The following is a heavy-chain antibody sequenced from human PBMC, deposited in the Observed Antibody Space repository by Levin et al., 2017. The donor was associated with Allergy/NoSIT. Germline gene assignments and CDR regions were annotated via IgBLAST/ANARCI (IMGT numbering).Heavy chain of an antibody. J-gene: IGHJ4*02. V-gene: IGHV4-4*02. D-gene: IGHD6-19*01. CDR1: GGSISSRNW. CDR3: VRRGEQWLTNCFDY. Sequence: TASETLSLTCTVSGGSISSRNWWSWVRQSPGKGLEWIGEIYHSGSTNYNPSLESRVIISLDKSKNQFSLKLNSVTAADTAVYYCVRRGEQWLTNCFDYWGQGTLVTVSS. CDR2: IYHSGST.